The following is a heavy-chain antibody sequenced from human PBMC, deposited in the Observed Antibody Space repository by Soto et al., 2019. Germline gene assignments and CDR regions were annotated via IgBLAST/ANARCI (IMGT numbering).Heavy chain of an antibody. J-gene: IGHJ4*02. CDR2: INPNSGGT. D-gene: IGHD3-10*01. Sequence: ASVKVSCKASGYTFTDYYMHWVRQAPGQGLEWMGWINPNSGGTNYAQTFQGWVTMTRDTSISTASMELSRLKSDDTAVYFCARELGAGFGELRFFDYWGQGTLVTVSS. V-gene: IGHV1-2*04. CDR1: GYTFTDYY. CDR3: ARELGAGFGELRFFDY.